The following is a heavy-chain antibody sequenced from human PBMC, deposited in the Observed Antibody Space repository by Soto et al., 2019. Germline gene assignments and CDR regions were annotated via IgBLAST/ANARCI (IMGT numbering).Heavy chain of an antibody. Sequence: EVQLVESGGGLVQPGESLTLSCAASGFTFSSYWMHWVRQAPGKGLVWVSRIKSDGRGKYYADFEKGRLTISRDNAKNAVELQMSSLRVEDTAVYFCARGDGDRYDGNGYLGRHWGQGTLVTVSS. D-gene: IGHD3-22*01. V-gene: IGHV3-74*01. CDR1: GFTFSSYW. J-gene: IGHJ4*02. CDR2: IKSDGRGK. CDR3: ARGDGDRYDGNGYLGRH.